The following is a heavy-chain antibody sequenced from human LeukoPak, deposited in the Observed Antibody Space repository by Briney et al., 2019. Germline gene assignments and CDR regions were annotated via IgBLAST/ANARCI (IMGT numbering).Heavy chain of an antibody. CDR3: ARAGILWFGESHRFDP. J-gene: IGHJ5*02. V-gene: IGHV4-61*08. CDR1: GGSISNGDYY. D-gene: IGHD3-10*01. CDR2: IYYSGST. Sequence: SETLSLTCTVSGGSISNGDYYWSWIRQPPGKGLEWIGYIYYSGSTNYNPSLKSRVTISVDTSKNQFSLKPSSVTAADTAVYYCARAGILWFGESHRFDPWGQGTLVTVSS.